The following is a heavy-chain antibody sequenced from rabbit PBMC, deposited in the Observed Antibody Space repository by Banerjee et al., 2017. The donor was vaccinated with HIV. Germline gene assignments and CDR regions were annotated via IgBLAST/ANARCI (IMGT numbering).Heavy chain of an antibody. CDR3: ARSAGTKSSNWLIFTL. J-gene: IGHJ4*01. CDR2: INAVTGKA. D-gene: IGHD1-1*01. CDR1: GFSFSSSYH. V-gene: IGHV1S40*01. Sequence: QSLEESGGDLVKPGASLTLTCTASGFSFSSSYHVCWVRQAPGKGLEWIACINAVTGKAVYASWAKGRFTFSKTSSTTVTLQMTSLTAADTATYFCARSAGTKSSNWLIFTLWGQGTLVTVS.